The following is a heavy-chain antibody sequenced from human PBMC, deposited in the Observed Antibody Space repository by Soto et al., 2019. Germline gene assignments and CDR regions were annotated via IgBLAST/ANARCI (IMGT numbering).Heavy chain of an antibody. D-gene: IGHD6-13*01. V-gene: IGHV4-34*01. CDR2: INHSGST. J-gene: IGHJ5*02. CDR1: GGSFSGYY. Sequence: SETLSLTCAVYGGSFSGYYWSWIRQPPGKGLEWIGEINHSGSTNYNPSLKSRVTISVDTSKNQFSLKLSSVTAADTAVYYCARAAPRIAAAGIMRARSGLSTAWGQGTLVTVSS. CDR3: ARAAPRIAAAGIMRARSGLSTA.